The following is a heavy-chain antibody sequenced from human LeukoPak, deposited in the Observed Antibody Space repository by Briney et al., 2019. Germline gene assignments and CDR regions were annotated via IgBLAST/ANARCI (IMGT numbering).Heavy chain of an antibody. D-gene: IGHD6-19*01. Sequence: SETLSLTCTVSGGSISSSSYYWGWIRQPPGKGLEWIGSIYYSGSTYYNPSLKSRVTISVDTPKNQFSLKLSSVTAADTAAYYCAREDSSYYYYYYYMDVWGKGTTVTVSS. CDR3: AREDSSYYYYYYYMDV. V-gene: IGHV4-39*07. J-gene: IGHJ6*03. CDR1: GGSISSSSYY. CDR2: IYYSGST.